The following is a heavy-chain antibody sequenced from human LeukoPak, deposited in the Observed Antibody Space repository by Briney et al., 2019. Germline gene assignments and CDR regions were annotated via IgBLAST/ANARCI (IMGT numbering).Heavy chain of an antibody. V-gene: IGHV1-24*01. J-gene: IGHJ4*02. CDR2: FDPEDGET. CDR3: ATGHRIAVAGTGDY. CDR1: GYTLTELS. Sequence: GASVKVSCKVSGYTLTELSMHWVRQAPGKGLEWMGGFDPEDGETIYAQKFQGRVTMTEDTSTDTACMELSSLRSEDTAVYYCATGHRIAVAGTGDYWGQGTLVTVSS. D-gene: IGHD6-19*01.